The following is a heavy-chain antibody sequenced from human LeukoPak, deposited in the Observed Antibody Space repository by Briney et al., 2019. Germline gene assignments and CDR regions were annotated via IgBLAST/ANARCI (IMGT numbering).Heavy chain of an antibody. CDR3: AKDSTWGYSSGWSPFDY. CDR2: ISGSGGST. CDR1: GFTFSSYA. D-gene: IGHD6-19*01. V-gene: IGHV3-23*01. Sequence: SGGSLRLSGAASGFTFSSYAISWVRQAPGKGLEWVSAISGSGGSTYYADSVKGRFTISRDNSKNTLYLQMNSLRAEDTAVYYCAKDSTWGYSSGWSPFDYWGQGTLVIVSS. J-gene: IGHJ4*02.